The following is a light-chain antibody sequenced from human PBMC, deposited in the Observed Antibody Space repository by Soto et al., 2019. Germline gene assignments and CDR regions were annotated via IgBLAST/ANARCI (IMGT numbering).Light chain of an antibody. V-gene: IGKV3-20*01. Sequence: EIVLTQSPGTLSLSPGEEATLSCRASQSVDNNYLAWYQQKPGQTPRLIIYGASVRADGIPHRFSGSGFGTDFTLTISKVEPEDFAVYYCQQYGTPRSVTFGQGTRLDI. CDR3: QQYGTPRSVT. CDR2: GAS. CDR1: QSVDNNY. J-gene: IGKJ5*01.